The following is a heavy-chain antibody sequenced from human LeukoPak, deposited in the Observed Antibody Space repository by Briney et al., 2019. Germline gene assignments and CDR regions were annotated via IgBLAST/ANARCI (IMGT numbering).Heavy chain of an antibody. CDR3: ARVDSRSGSSFSAS. D-gene: IGHD3-3*01. CDR1: GFSFNRYA. CDR2: VSYDGSDE. Sequence: PGKSLRLSCAASGFSFNRYAMQWVRQAPGKGLEWVAAVSYDGSDEYYADSVKGRLTVSRDNSMNTLSLEIHSLKVEDTAVYYCARVDSRSGSSFSASWGQGTLVIVSS. V-gene: IGHV3-30*01. J-gene: IGHJ4*02.